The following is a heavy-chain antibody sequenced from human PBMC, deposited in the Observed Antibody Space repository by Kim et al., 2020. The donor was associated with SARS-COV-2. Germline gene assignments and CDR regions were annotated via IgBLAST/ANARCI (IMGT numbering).Heavy chain of an antibody. Sequence: GGSLRLSCAASGFTFSSYWIHWVRQAPGKGLVWVSRINSDGSSTSYADSVKGRFTISRDNAKNTLYLQMNSLRAEDTAVYYCARENYDYVWGSYPDWGQGTMVTVSS. J-gene: IGHJ3*01. CDR2: INSDGSST. CDR3: ARENYDYVWGSYPD. D-gene: IGHD3-16*02. V-gene: IGHV3-74*01. CDR1: GFTFSSYW.